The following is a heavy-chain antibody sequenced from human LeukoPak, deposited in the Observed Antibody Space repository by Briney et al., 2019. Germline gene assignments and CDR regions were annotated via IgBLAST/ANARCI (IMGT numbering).Heavy chain of an antibody. CDR3: ARMPITMVRGVIITEYYFDY. CDR1: GGSFSGYY. J-gene: IGHJ4*02. Sequence: SETLSLTCAVYGGSFSGYYWSWIRQPPGKGLEWIGEINHSGSTNYNPSLKSRVTISVDTSKNQFSLKLSSVTAADTAVYYCARMPITMVRGVIITEYYFDYWGQGTLVTVSS. V-gene: IGHV4-34*01. D-gene: IGHD3-10*01. CDR2: INHSGST.